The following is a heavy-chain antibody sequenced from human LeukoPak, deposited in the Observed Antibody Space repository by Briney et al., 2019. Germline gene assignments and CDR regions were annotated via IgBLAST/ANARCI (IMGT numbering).Heavy chain of an antibody. J-gene: IGHJ5*02. CDR1: GGSISSGGYY. Sequence: SETLSLTCTVSGGSISSGGYYWSWIRQHPGKGLEWIGYIYYSGSIYYNPSLKSRVTISVDTSKNQFSLKLSSVTAADTAVYYCARRVANRNWFDPWGQGTLVTVSS. V-gene: IGHV4-31*03. CDR3: ARRVANRNWFDP. CDR2: IYYSGSI.